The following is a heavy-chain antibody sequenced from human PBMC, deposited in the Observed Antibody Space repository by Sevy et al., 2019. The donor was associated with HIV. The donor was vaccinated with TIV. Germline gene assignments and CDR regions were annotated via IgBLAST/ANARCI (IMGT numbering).Heavy chain of an antibody. CDR2: ISGHGGST. CDR1: GFIFNSYT. J-gene: IGHJ4*02. V-gene: IGHV3-23*01. D-gene: IGHD3-3*01. CDR3: AGGFWGGFDY. Sequence: GGSLRLSCVASGFIFNSYTMNWVRQAPGKGLEWVSSISGHGGSTYYTDSVKGRFTISRDNFRNTLELEMNSLRAEDMAVYYCAGGFWGGFDYWGQGARVTVSS.